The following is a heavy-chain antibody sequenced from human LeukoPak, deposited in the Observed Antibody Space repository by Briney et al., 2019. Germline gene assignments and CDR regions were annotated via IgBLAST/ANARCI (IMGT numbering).Heavy chain of an antibody. V-gene: IGHV5-51*01. CDR3: AIGSGSYHTAYMN. D-gene: IGHD1-26*01. J-gene: IGHJ4*02. CDR2: IYPVDSDM. Sequence: PGESPTISCMGSRYPFTSYWSGCVRQIPGKGLEWMWIIYPVDSDMRNSPSFQGQVTISADKSLRTAYLQWSSLKASDTAMYYCAIGSGSYHTAYMNWGEGSPVTVSS. CDR1: RYPFTSYW.